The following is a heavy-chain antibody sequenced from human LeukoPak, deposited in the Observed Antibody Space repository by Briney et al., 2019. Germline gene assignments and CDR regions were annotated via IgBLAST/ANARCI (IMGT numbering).Heavy chain of an antibody. D-gene: IGHD4-23*01. J-gene: IGHJ6*03. CDR3: ARALDYGGNARYYYYYYMDV. CDR1: GFTFSSYA. CDR2: TSGSGGST. V-gene: IGHV3-23*01. Sequence: GGSLRLSCAASGFTFSSYAMSWVRQAPGKGLEWVSATSGSGGSTYHADSVKGRFTISRDNSKNTLYLQMNSLRAEDTAAYYCARALDYGGNARYYYYYYMDVWGKGTTVTVSS.